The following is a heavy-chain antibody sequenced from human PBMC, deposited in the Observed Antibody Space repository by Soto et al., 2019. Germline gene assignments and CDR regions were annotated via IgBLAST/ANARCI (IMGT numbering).Heavy chain of an antibody. Sequence: GGSPRLSCAASGFTFSGSAMHWFRQASGKGLEWVGRIRSKANSYATAYAASVKGRFTISRDDSKNTAYLQMNSLKTEDTAVYYCTSSALIDYYSYYGMDVWGQRTTVTVSS. CDR1: GFTFSGSA. CDR2: IRSKANSYAT. V-gene: IGHV3-73*01. D-gene: IGHD3-22*01. CDR3: TSSALIDYYSYYGMDV. J-gene: IGHJ6*02.